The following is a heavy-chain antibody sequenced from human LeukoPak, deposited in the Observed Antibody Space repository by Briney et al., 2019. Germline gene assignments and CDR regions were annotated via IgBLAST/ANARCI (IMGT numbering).Heavy chain of an antibody. D-gene: IGHD2-15*01. CDR2: ISSSDTI. V-gene: IGHV3-48*02. CDR3: AREEDPVVVVVTRGFDP. Sequence: GGSLRLSCAASGFSFSTYSMNWVRQAPGKGLEWVSYISSSDTIYYAGSVKGRFTISRDNAKNSLFLQMNSLRDEDTAVYYCAREEDPVVVVVTRGFDPWGQGTLVTVSS. CDR1: GFSFSTYS. J-gene: IGHJ5*02.